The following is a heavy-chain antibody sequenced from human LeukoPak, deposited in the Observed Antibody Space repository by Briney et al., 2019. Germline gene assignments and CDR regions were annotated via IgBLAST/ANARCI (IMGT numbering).Heavy chain of an antibody. CDR3: AREWGTGSPLY. D-gene: IGHD1-26*01. Sequence: GGSLRLSCTASGFTFSSYWMHWVRQAPGKGLTWVSRIHGDGSSTSTSYADSVKGRFTISSDNSKNTLYLQMNSLRADDTAVYYCAREWGTGSPLYWGQGTLVTVSS. CDR1: GFTFSSYW. J-gene: IGHJ4*02. V-gene: IGHV3-74*01. CDR2: IHGDGSSTST.